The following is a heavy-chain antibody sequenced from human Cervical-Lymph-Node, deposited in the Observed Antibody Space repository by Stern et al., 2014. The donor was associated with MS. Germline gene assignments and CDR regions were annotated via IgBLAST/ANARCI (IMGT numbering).Heavy chain of an antibody. D-gene: IGHD2-21*02. CDR3: ARGAYCGADCYSEFGLAS. V-gene: IGHV1-69*01. J-gene: IGHJ5*02. CDR1: GGTFRHYA. Sequence: VQLVESGAEEKKPGSSVKVSCKASGGTFRHYATSWVRQAPGQGLEWMGGTIPMIGTANYGQRFQGRLTITADESTSTTYMELSSLNSEDTSVYYCARGAYCGADCYSEFGLASWGQGTLVTVSS. CDR2: TIPMIGTA.